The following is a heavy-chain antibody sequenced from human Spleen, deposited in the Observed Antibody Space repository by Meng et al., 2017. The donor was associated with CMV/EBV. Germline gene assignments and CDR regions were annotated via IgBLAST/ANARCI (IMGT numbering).Heavy chain of an antibody. CDR1: GFSFSDYN. Sequence: AGFSFSDYNMNWVRHVPGKGLQWVSSISWSSTYIYYGESVQGRFTVSRDNAKNSLYLQMNNLRADDTGVYYCARDSMELENGWFDPWGQGTLVTVSS. V-gene: IGHV3-21*06. D-gene: IGHD3-10*01. J-gene: IGHJ5*02. CDR2: ISWSSTYI. CDR3: ARDSMELENGWFDP.